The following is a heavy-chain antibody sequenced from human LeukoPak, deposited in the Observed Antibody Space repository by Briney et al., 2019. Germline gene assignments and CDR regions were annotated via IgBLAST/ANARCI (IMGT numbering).Heavy chain of an antibody. Sequence: SETLSLTCSVSGGSISSSSYSWDWIRQPPGKGLEWIGSINYSGSTYYNPSLKSRVTISVDTSKNQFSLKLNSVTAADTAVYYCARDVGYYASGIYPWGQGTLVTVSS. V-gene: IGHV4-39*07. CDR1: GGSISSSSYS. CDR3: ARDVGYYASGIYP. J-gene: IGHJ5*02. CDR2: INYSGST. D-gene: IGHD3-10*01.